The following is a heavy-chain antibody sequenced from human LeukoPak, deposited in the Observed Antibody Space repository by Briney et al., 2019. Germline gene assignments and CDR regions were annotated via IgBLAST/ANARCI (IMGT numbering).Heavy chain of an antibody. CDR1: GFTFSSYW. CDR3: ARLSGKTVTAYYYYYYMDV. CDR2: IKQDGSEK. D-gene: IGHD4-17*01. V-gene: IGHV3-7*01. Sequence: GGSLRLSCAASGFTFSSYWMSWVRRAPGKGLEWVANIKQDGSEKYYVDSVKGRFTISRDNAKNSLYLQMNSLRAEDTAVYYCARLSGKTVTAYYYYYYMDVWGKGTTVTVSS. J-gene: IGHJ6*03.